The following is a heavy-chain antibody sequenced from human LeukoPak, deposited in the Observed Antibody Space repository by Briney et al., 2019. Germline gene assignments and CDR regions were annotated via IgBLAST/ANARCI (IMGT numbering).Heavy chain of an antibody. D-gene: IGHD2-2*01. CDR3: ARSIVVVPAAMRYSDYYYYMDV. CDR1: GGSISSYY. J-gene: IGHJ6*03. Sequence: SETLSLTCTVSGGSISSYYWSWIRQPPGKGLEWIGYIYYSGSTNYNPSLKSRVTISVDTSKNQFSLKLSSVTAADTAAYYCARSIVVVPAAMRYSDYYYYMDVWGKGTTVTVSS. V-gene: IGHV4-59*12. CDR2: IYYSGST.